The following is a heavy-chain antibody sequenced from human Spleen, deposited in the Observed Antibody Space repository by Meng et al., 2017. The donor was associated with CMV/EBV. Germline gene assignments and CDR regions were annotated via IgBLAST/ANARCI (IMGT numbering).Heavy chain of an antibody. CDR2: ISGSGGST. J-gene: IGHJ6*02. CDR3: AKGAAVGEYYYYGMDV. V-gene: IGHV3-23*01. Sequence: GGSLRLSCAASGFTFSSYAMHWVRQAPGKGLEWVSAISGSGGSTYYADSVKGRFTISRDNSKNTLYLQMNSLRAEDTAVYYCAKGAAVGEYYYYGMDVWGQGTTVTVSS. D-gene: IGHD3-10*01. CDR1: GFTFSSYA.